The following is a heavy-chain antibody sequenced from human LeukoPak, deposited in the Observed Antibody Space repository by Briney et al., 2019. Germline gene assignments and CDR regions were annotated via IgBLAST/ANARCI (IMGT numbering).Heavy chain of an antibody. J-gene: IGHJ6*04. CDR1: GFTFSSYA. Sequence: GSLRLSCAASGFTFSSYAMSWVRQPPGKGLEWIGEINHSGSTNYNPSLKSRVTISVDTSKNQFPLKLSSVTAADTAVYYCARAGGYCSSTSCRRYYGMDVWGKGTTVTVSS. D-gene: IGHD2-2*01. CDR3: ARAGGYCSSTSCRRYYGMDV. V-gene: IGHV4-34*01. CDR2: INHSGST.